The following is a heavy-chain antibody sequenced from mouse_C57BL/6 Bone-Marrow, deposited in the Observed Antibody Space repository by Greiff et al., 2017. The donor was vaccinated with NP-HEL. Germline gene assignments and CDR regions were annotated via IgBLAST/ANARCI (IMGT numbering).Heavy chain of an antibody. J-gene: IGHJ4*01. CDR2: IYPGSGST. D-gene: IGHD3-2*02. Sequence: QVQLQQPGAELVKPGASVKMSCTASGYTFTSYWITWVKQRPGQGLEWIGDIYPGSGSTNYNEKFKSKATLTVDTSSSTAYMQLSSLTSEDSAVYYCCSSGPHYYALDYWGQGTSVTVSS. V-gene: IGHV1-55*01. CDR3: CSSGPHYYALDY. CDR1: GYTFTSYW.